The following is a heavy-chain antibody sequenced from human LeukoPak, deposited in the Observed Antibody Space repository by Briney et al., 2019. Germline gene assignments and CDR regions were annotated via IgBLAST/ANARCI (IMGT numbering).Heavy chain of an antibody. CDR3: AKNSHGFSSGWLQFNFDY. Sequence: GASVKVSCKASGYTFSTYGVNWVRQAPGQGLEWMGWINTYNGNTNYAQKFQGKVAMTTDTSTSIAYMELRSLRSDDSAVYYCAKNSHGFSSGWLQFNFDYWGQGTLVTVSS. J-gene: IGHJ4*02. CDR2: INTYNGNT. D-gene: IGHD6-19*01. CDR1: GYTFSTYG. V-gene: IGHV1-18*01.